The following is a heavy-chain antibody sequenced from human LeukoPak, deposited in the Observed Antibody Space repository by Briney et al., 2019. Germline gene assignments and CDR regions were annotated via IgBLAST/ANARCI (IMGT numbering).Heavy chain of an antibody. CDR1: GFTFSSYW. Sequence: GGSLRLSCAASGFTFSSYWMHWVRQAPGKGLEWVSAISGSGGSTYYADSVKGRFTISRDNSKNTLYLQMNSLRAEDTAVYYCAKEDYYGSGSYYTLFDYWGQGTLVTVSS. V-gene: IGHV3-23*01. CDR2: ISGSGGST. D-gene: IGHD3-10*01. J-gene: IGHJ4*02. CDR3: AKEDYYGSGSYYTLFDY.